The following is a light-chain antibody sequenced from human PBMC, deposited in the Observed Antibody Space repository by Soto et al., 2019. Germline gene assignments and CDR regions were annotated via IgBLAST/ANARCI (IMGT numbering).Light chain of an antibody. J-gene: IGLJ2*01. CDR3: SSYTSSSTQVV. Sequence: QSVLTQPASVSGSPGQSITNSCTGTSSDVGGYNYVSWYQQHPGKAPKLMIYDVSNRPSGVSNRFSGSKSGNTASLTISGLQAEDEADYYCSSYTSSSTQVVFGGGTKLTVL. CDR2: DVS. CDR1: SSDVGGYNY. V-gene: IGLV2-14*01.